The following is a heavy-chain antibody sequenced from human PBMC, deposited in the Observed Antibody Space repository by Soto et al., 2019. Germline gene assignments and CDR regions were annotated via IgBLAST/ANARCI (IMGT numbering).Heavy chain of an antibody. CDR3: TRKTPPTGMEV. V-gene: IGHV3-13*01. Sequence: GGSLRLSCAASGFTLSSYDIHWVRQATGEGLAWVSGIGSGGDTHYADCVKGRFIISREDGKNSLYLQMNNLRVGDTAVYYCTRKTPPTGMEVWGQGATVTVSS. CDR1: GFTLSSYD. J-gene: IGHJ6*02. D-gene: IGHD3-9*01. CDR2: IGSGGDT.